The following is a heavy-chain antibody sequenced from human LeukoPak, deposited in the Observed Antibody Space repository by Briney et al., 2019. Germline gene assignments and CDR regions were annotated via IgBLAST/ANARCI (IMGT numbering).Heavy chain of an antibody. CDR2: ISGSGGST. J-gene: IGHJ4*02. CDR1: GFTFSSYA. D-gene: IGHD6-19*01. CDR3: ARDREEEQWPGSFEY. V-gene: IGHV3-23*01. Sequence: GASLRLSCAASGFTFSSYAMSWVRQAPGKGLEWVSGISGSGGSTYYADSVKGRFTISRDNSKNTLYLQMNSLRAEDTAVYYCARDREEEQWPGSFEYWGQGTLVTVSS.